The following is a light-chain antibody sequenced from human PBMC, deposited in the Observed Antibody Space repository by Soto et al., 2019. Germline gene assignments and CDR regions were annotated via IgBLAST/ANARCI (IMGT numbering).Light chain of an antibody. J-gene: IGLJ1*01. Sequence: QSVLTQPASLSGSPGQSITISCPGTSSDVGNNNYVSWYQQNPGKAPKVMICDVTNRPSGVSNRFSGSKSGNTASLTISGLQAEDEADYYCSSFTGSSYVFGTGTKVTVL. CDR3: SSFTGSSYV. V-gene: IGLV2-14*01. CDR2: DVT. CDR1: SSDVGNNNY.